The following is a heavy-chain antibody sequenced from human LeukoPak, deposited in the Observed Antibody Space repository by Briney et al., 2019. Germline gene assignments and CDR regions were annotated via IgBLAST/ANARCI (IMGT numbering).Heavy chain of an antibody. V-gene: IGHV3-30*01. CDR1: GFTFSSYA. D-gene: IGHD6-13*01. Sequence: GRSLRLSCAASGFTFSSYAMHWVRQAPGKGLEWVAVISYDGSNKYYADSVKGRFTISRDNSKNTLYLQMNSLRAEDTAVYYCAREFGIAAAGFPLDYWGQGTLVTVSS. CDR3: AREFGIAAAGFPLDY. CDR2: ISYDGSNK. J-gene: IGHJ4*02.